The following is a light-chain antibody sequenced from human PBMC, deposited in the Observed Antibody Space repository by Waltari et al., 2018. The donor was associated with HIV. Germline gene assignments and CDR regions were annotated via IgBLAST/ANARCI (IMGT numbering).Light chain of an antibody. CDR3: QTWGTGIQV. J-gene: IGLJ1*01. V-gene: IGLV4-69*01. CDR1: SGHSSSA. Sequence: QLVLTQSPSASASLGASVRLTCPRSSGHSSSAIAWHQQQPEKGPRYLMKLNSDGSHSKGDGIPDRFSGSSSGAERYLTISSLQSEDEADYYCQTWGTGIQVFGTGTKVTVL. CDR2: LNSDGSH.